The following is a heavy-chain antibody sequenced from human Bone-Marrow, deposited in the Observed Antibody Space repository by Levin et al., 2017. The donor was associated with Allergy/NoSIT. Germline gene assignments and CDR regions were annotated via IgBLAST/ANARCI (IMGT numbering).Heavy chain of an antibody. J-gene: IGHJ6*02. V-gene: IGHV3-9*01. CDR3: AKVYYGAYLDQYGMDV. CDR2: ISWNSGSI. Sequence: QRGESLKISCAASGFTFDDYAMHWVRQAPGKGLEWVSGISWNSGSIGYADSVKGRFTISRDNAKNSLYLQMNSLRAEDTALYYCAKVYYGAYLDQYGMDVWGQGTTVTVSS. D-gene: IGHD4-17*01. CDR1: GFTFDDYA.